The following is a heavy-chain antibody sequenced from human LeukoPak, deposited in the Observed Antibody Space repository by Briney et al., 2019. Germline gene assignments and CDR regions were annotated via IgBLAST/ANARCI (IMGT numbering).Heavy chain of an antibody. Sequence: SGTLCLSCAVSGVSISSSSYYWGWIRQPPGKWLEWIGSIDYSGTTYYNPSLKSRVHISVVTSKNQFSLKLSSVTVADTAVYYCASGYYYGSWSYYMDHWFDPWGQGTLVTVSS. V-gene: IGHV4-39*07. CDR3: ASGYYYGSWSYYMDHWFDP. CDR1: GVSISSSSYY. J-gene: IGHJ5*02. CDR2: IDYSGTT. D-gene: IGHD3-10*01.